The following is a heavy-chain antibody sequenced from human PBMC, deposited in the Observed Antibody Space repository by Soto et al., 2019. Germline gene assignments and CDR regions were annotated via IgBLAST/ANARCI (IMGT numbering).Heavy chain of an antibody. D-gene: IGHD3-10*01. J-gene: IGHJ4*02. CDR2: IIPIFGTA. V-gene: IGHV1-69*13. CDR3: ARGAGQEQSRDVRFDY. CDR1: GGTFSTYA. Sequence: SVKVSCKASGGTFSTYAISWARQAPGQGLEWVGGIIPIFGTANYAQKFQGRVTITADESTSTAYMELSRLRPADKAVYYCARGAGQEQSRDVRFDYWRQGTLVSVSS.